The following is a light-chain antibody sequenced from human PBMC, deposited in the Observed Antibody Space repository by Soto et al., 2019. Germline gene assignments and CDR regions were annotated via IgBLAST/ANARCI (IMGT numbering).Light chain of an antibody. V-gene: IGKV3-20*01. CDR3: QQYGGPYT. CDR1: QSVSDNY. Sequence: EIVLTQSPGTLSLSPGERGTLSCRASQSVSDNYLAWYQHKPGQAPRLLIYGASSRATGIPDRISGSGSGTDFTLTISRLEPEDFAVYYYQQYGGPYTFGQGTKLEIK. J-gene: IGKJ2*01. CDR2: GAS.